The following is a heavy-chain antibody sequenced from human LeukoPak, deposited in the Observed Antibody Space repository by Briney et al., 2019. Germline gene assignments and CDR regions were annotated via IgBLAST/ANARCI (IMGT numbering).Heavy chain of an antibody. CDR1: GFTFSSYG. CDR3: AKDPPTVTTLSYFDY. J-gene: IGHJ4*02. CDR2: ISYDGSNK. D-gene: IGHD4-17*01. Sequence: GGPLRLSCAASGFTFSSYGMHWVRQAPGKGLEWVAVISYDGSNKYYADSVKGRFTISRDNSKNTLYLQMNSLRAEDTAVYYCAKDPPTVTTLSYFDYWGQGTLVTVSS. V-gene: IGHV3-30*18.